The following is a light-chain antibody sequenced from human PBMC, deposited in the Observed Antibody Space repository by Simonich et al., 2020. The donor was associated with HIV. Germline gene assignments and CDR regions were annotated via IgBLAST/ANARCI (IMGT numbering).Light chain of an antibody. CDR1: SRDICSYNY. V-gene: IGLV2-14*03. CDR3: SSYTDNNTYVV. Sequence: QSALTQPASVSGSPGQSITISCTGSSRDICSYNYVSWYRQPPSKAPKLMIYDVSGRPSGVFNRFSGSKSGNTASLTISGLQGVDEADYYCSSYTDNNTYVVFGGGTKLTVL. J-gene: IGLJ2*01. CDR2: DVS.